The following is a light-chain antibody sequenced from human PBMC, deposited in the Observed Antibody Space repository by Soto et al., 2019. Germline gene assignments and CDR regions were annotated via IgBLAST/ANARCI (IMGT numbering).Light chain of an antibody. J-gene: IGKJ1*01. CDR3: QQYGTSPQT. V-gene: IGKV3-20*01. Sequence: IVLTHSPCTMSLSPGERVTLSFMSSQTVTRSYLAWYQQKPGQAPRLLIYGASIRATGIPDRFSGSGSGTDFTLTISRLEPEDFAVYYCQQYGTSPQTFGQGTKVDIK. CDR1: QTVTRSY. CDR2: GAS.